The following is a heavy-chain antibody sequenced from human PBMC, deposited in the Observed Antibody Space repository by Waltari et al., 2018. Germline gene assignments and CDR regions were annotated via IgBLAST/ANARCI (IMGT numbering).Heavy chain of an antibody. J-gene: IGHJ6*03. Sequence: EVQLLESGGGLVQPGGSLRLSCAASGFTFSSYAMSWVRQAPGKGLGWVSGIYSGGRTYYAESVKGRFTISRDNSKNTLYLQMNSLRAEDTAVYYCAKEQLERPGHYYYYMDVWGKGTTVTVSS. CDR2: IYSGGRT. V-gene: IGHV3-23*03. CDR3: AKEQLERPGHYYYYMDV. D-gene: IGHD1-1*01. CDR1: GFTFSSYA.